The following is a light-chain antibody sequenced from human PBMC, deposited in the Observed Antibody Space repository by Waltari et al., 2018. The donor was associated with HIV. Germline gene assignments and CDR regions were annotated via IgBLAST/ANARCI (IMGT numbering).Light chain of an antibody. Sequence: QLVLTQSPSASASLGASVKLTCTLSSRHSTYGIAWHQQQPGKGPRYLMTVHSYGSHTKADGIPDRFVGSSSGAERYLTTSCLQSEDEAVYYCQTCGPGIGVFGRGTQLTVL. CDR2: VHSYGSH. V-gene: IGLV4-69*01. CDR3: QTCGPGIGV. CDR1: SRHSTYG. J-gene: IGLJ3*02.